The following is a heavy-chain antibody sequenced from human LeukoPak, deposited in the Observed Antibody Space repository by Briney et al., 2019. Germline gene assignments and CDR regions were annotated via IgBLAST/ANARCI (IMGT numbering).Heavy chain of an antibody. CDR3: ARSPQGLLWFGELLFHFDY. Sequence: ASVKVSCKASGYTFTGYYMHWVRQAPGQGLEWMGWINAGNGNTKYSQKFQGRVTITKDTSASTAYMELSSLRSEDTAVYYCARSPQGLLWFGELLFHFDYWGQGTLVTVSS. CDR2: INAGNGNT. D-gene: IGHD3-10*01. CDR1: GYTFTGYY. V-gene: IGHV1-3*01. J-gene: IGHJ4*02.